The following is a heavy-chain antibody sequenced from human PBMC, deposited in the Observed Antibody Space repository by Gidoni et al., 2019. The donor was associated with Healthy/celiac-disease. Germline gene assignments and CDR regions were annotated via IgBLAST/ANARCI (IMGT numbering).Heavy chain of an antibody. J-gene: IGHJ4*02. CDR2: ISGSGGST. CDR1: GFTFSSYA. V-gene: IGHV3-23*01. Sequence: EVQLLESGGGLVQPGGSLRLSCAASGFTFSSYAMSWVRPAPGKGLEWVSAISGSGGSTYYADSVKGRFTISRDNSKNTLYLQMNSLRAEDTAVYYCAKTRQFGELFPLYYFDYWGQGTLVTVSS. D-gene: IGHD3-10*01. CDR3: AKTRQFGELFPLYYFDY.